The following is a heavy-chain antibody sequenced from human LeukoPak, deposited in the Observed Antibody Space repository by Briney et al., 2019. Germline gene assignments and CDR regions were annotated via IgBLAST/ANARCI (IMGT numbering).Heavy chain of an antibody. Sequence: SETLSLTCAVYGGSFSGYYWSWIRQPPGKGLEWIGEINHSGDTYYNPSLKSRVTISVDTSKNQFSLILSSVTAADTAVYYCARGFWVKPENGFDSGGKGTLVTVPS. V-gene: IGHV4-34*01. CDR3: ARGFWVKPENGFDS. J-gene: IGHJ5*01. CDR1: GGSFSGYY. D-gene: IGHD3-16*01. CDR2: INHSGDT.